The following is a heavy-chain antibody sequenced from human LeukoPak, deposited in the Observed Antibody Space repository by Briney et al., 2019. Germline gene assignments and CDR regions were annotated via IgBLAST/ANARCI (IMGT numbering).Heavy chain of an antibody. V-gene: IGHV3-23*01. Sequence: GGSLRLSCAASGFTFSSYAMSWVRQARGKGLEWVSAISGSGGSTYYADSVKGRFTISRDNSKNTLYLQMNSLRAEDTAVYYCVSDSSGYYYQFDYWGQGTLVTVSS. CDR1: GFTFSSYA. J-gene: IGHJ4*02. D-gene: IGHD3-22*01. CDR3: VSDSSGYYYQFDY. CDR2: ISGSGGST.